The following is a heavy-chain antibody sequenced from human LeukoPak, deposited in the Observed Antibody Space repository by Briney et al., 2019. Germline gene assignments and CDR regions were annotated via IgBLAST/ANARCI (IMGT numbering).Heavy chain of an antibody. V-gene: IGHV5-51*04. D-gene: IGHD2-15*01. CDR2: IYPGDSDT. J-gene: IGHJ4*02. Sequence: GESLKISCKGSGYSFTSYWIGWVRQLPGKGLEWMGIIYPGDSDTRYSPSFQGQVTISADKPISTAYLQWSSLKASDTAMYYCAKYCSGGSCFFDYWGQGTLVTVSS. CDR1: GYSFTSYW. CDR3: AKYCSGGSCFFDY.